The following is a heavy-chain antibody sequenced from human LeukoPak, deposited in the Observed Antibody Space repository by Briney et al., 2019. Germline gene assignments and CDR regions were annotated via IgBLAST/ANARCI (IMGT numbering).Heavy chain of an antibody. Sequence: GGSLRLSCATSGFTFEDYAMHWVRQPPGKGLEWVAGISWGTGTLGYADSVKGRFTLSRDNAKNSLYLQMNSLRAEDTALYYCAKDIGIAAASPRLDYYYYGMDVWGQGTTVTVSS. CDR3: AKDIGIAAASPRLDYYYYGMDV. CDR2: ISWGTGTL. D-gene: IGHD6-13*01. V-gene: IGHV3-9*01. J-gene: IGHJ6*02. CDR1: GFTFEDYA.